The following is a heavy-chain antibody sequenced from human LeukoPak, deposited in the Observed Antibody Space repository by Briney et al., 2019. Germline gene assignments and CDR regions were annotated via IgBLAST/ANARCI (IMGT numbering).Heavy chain of an antibody. V-gene: IGHV4-59*01. CDR3: ARSDSGGYYNEY. CDR2: IYYSGST. CDR1: GGSICKDY. Sequence: SETLYLTCTMSGGSICKDYWGWIRQSPGEGLEWIGNIYYSGSTNYNPSLESRVTISVDTSKNEFSLKISSVTTVDTAVYYCARSDSGGYYNEYWGQGALVTVSA. J-gene: IGHJ4*02. D-gene: IGHD3-22*01.